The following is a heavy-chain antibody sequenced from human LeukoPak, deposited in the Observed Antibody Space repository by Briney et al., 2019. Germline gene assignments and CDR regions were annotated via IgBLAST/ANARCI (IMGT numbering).Heavy chain of an antibody. CDR1: GFTFSNYW. CDR3: ARDLGQYYDTSDNWFDP. Sequence: GGSLRLSCAASGFTFSNYWMHWVRQAPGKGLVWVSRINSDGINTSYADSVKGRFTISRDNAKNTLNLQMNSLRAEDTAVYFCARDLGQYYDTSDNWFDPWGQGTLVTVSS. D-gene: IGHD3-22*01. CDR2: INSDGINT. V-gene: IGHV3-74*01. J-gene: IGHJ5*02.